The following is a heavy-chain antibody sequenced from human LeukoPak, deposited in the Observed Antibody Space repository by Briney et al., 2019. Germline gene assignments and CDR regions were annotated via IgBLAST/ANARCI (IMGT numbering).Heavy chain of an antibody. V-gene: IGHV1-24*01. CDR1: GYSLTELA. CDR2: FDPEDGET. CDR3: ATTIPVPGTGRGRHTPYFFDY. Sequence: GASVQVSCKVSGYSLTELAIHWVRQAPGKGLEWMGGFDPEDGETIYAKKFQGRVTMTEDTDTDTTSMELSSLGTDDTAVYFCATTIPVPGTGRGRHTPYFFDYWGRGTLVTVSS. D-gene: IGHD6-19*01. J-gene: IGHJ4*02.